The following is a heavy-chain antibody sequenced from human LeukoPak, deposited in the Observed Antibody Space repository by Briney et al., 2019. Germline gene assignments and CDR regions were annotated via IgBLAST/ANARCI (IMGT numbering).Heavy chain of an antibody. J-gene: IGHJ4*02. CDR1: GFTFSSYS. CDR2: ISSSSNYI. CDR3: ASGRRLAAAGHRVDY. Sequence: GGSLRLSCAASGFTFSSYSINWVRQAPGKGLEWVSFISSSSNYIYYADSVKGRFTISRDNAKNSLYLQMNSLRAEDTAVYYCASGRRLAAAGHRVDYWGQGTLVTVSS. D-gene: IGHD6-13*01. V-gene: IGHV3-21*01.